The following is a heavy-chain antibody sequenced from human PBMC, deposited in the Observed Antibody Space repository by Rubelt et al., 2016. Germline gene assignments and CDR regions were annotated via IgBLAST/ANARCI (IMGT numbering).Heavy chain of an antibody. CDR2: INPNSGGT. V-gene: IGHV1-2*06. D-gene: IGHD1-26*01. J-gene: IGHJ4*02. CDR3: ASVGARRFDY. Sequence: LGGMGRINPNSGGTNYAQKFQGRVTMTRDTSISTAYMELSRLGSDDTAVYYCASVGARRFDYWGQGTLVTVSS.